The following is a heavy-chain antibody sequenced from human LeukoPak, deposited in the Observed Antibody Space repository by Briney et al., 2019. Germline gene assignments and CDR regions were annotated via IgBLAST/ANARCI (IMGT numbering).Heavy chain of an antibody. Sequence: GGSLRLSCAASEFTFSSYARQWVRHAPGKGLEWVSGITVGGGTTYYTASVKGRFTISRDNSKNTLYLQMNSLRAEDTAVYYCAKYLTARGPPYALDVWGQGTTVTVSS. CDR3: AKYLTARGPPYALDV. CDR1: EFTFSSYA. J-gene: IGHJ6*02. CDR2: ITVGGGTT. D-gene: IGHD1-14*01. V-gene: IGHV3-23*01.